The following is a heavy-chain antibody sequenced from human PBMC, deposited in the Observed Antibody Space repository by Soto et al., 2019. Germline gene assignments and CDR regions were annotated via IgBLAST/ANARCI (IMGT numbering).Heavy chain of an antibody. CDR1: GGSISSGDYY. Sequence: QVQLQESGPGLVKPSQTLSLTCTVSGGSISSGDYYWSWIRQPPGKGLEWIGYIYYSGSTYYNPSLKSRVTISVDTSKNQFSLKLSSVTAADTAVYYCARDRHVYYYDSSINAFDIWGQGTMVTVSS. V-gene: IGHV4-30-4*01. CDR3: ARDRHVYYYDSSINAFDI. J-gene: IGHJ3*02. D-gene: IGHD3-22*01. CDR2: IYYSGST.